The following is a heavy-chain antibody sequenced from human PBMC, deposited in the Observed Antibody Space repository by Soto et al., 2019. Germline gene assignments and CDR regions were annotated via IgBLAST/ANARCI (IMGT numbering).Heavy chain of an antibody. CDR2: TYYRSKWYN. Sequence: TPSRGLEWLGRTYYRSKWYNDYAVSVKSRITINPDTSKNQVSLQLNAVTPEDTAVYYCAIGIAGTGFEYRHNGTLVTVSS. V-gene: IGHV6-1*01. J-gene: IGHJ4*01. D-gene: IGHD6-13*01. CDR3: AIGIAGTGFEY.